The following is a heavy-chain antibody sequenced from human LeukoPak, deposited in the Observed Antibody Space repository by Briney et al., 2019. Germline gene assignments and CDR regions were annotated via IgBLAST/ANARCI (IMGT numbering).Heavy chain of an antibody. CDR2: INPNSGGT. D-gene: IGHD4-17*01. Sequence: ASVKVSCKTSGYIFTTHGISWVRLAPGQGLEWMGRINPNSGGTNYAQKFQGRVTMTRDTSISTAYMELSRLRSDDTAVYYCAFPYIRSYYYYGMDVWGQGTTVTVSS. J-gene: IGHJ6*02. V-gene: IGHV1-2*06. CDR3: AFPYIRSYYYYGMDV. CDR1: GYIFTTHG.